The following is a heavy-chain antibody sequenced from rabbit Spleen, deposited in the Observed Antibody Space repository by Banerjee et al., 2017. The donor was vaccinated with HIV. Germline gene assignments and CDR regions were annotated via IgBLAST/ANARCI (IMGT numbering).Heavy chain of an antibody. D-gene: IGHD2-1*01. J-gene: IGHJ4*01. Sequence: QSLEESGGDLVKPGASLTLTCTASGVSFSSSSYMCWVRQAPGKGLEWIACIDTGSSGFTYFATWAKGRFTCSKTSSTTVTLQMTRLTAADTATYFCVRDLGYDDYSEKGYFNLWAQGTLVTVS. V-gene: IGHV1S40*01. CDR2: IDTGSSGFT. CDR3: VRDLGYDDYSEKGYFNL. CDR1: GVSFSSSSY.